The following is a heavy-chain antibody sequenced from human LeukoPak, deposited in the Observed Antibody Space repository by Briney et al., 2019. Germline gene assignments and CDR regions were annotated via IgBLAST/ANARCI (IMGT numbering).Heavy chain of an antibody. J-gene: IGHJ4*02. CDR2: LRQDASEI. D-gene: IGHD2-21*01. Sequence: GGSLRLSCVASGFTFTNYWMSWVRQAPGKGLEWVASLRQDASEIHYVDSVEGRFTISRDNAQRSVFLQMNRLRVEDTAVYYCARGGYYRYDYWGQGTLDTVSS. CDR3: ARGGYYRYDY. V-gene: IGHV3-7*01. CDR1: GFTFTNYW.